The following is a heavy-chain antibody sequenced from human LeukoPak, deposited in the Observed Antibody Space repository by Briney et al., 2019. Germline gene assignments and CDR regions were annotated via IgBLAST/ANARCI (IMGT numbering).Heavy chain of an antibody. J-gene: IGHJ6*02. CDR1: GYTFTGYG. CDR2: ISAYNGNT. Sequence: ASVKVSCKASGYTFTGYGISWVRQAPGQGLEWMGWISAYNGNTNYAQKLQGRVTMTTDTSTSTAYMELRSLRSDDTAVYYCARDRGYYFTSYGMDVWGQGTTVTVSS. CDR3: ARDRGYYFTSYGMDV. D-gene: IGHD3-22*01. V-gene: IGHV1-18*01.